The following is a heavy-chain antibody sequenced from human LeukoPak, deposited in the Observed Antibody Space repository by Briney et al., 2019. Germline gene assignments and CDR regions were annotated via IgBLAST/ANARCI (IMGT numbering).Heavy chain of an antibody. CDR2: SDPEDVKT. Sequence: ASVKVSCKISGYSLTELAIHWVRQAPGKGLEWMGGSDPEDVKTSFAEKFQGRVTFTEDASTDTAFMELSRLRSDDTAVYYCATFQAYANSGHLRPYFDYWGQGTLVTVSS. CDR1: GYSLTELA. V-gene: IGHV1-24*01. D-gene: IGHD3-22*01. CDR3: ATFQAYANSGHLRPYFDY. J-gene: IGHJ4*02.